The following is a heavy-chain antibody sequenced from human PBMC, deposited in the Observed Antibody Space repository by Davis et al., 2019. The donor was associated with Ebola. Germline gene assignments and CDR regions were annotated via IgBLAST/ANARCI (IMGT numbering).Heavy chain of an antibody. J-gene: IGHJ4*02. CDR2: INYSGRT. CDR1: GGSISSHC. CDR3: ARVGGDGSSHLEGLDS. D-gene: IGHD3-16*01. Sequence: MPSETLSLTCTVSGGSISSHCWSWVRQSPGKGLEWIADINYSGRTNYNPSLARRVTISIATSKNQFSLNLSSVTAADTAVYYCARVGGDGSSHLEGLDSWGQGTLVTVSS. V-gene: IGHV4-59*11.